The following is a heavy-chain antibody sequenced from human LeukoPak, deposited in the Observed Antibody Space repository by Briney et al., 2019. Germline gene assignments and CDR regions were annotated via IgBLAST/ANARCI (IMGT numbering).Heavy chain of an antibody. CDR2: FDPEDGET. Sequence: ASVKVSCKXSGYTLTELSMHWVRQAPGKGLEWMGRFDPEDGETIYAQKFQGRVTMTEDTSTDTAYMELSSLRSEDTAVYYCATKGFYDFWSGYYKYFQHWGQGTLVTVSS. D-gene: IGHD3-3*01. V-gene: IGHV1-24*01. J-gene: IGHJ1*01. CDR1: GYTLTELS. CDR3: ATKGFYDFWSGYYKYFQH.